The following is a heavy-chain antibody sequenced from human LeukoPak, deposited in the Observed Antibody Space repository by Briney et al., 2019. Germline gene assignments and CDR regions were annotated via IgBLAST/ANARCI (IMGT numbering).Heavy chain of an antibody. Sequence: ASVKVSCKASGYTFTGYYMHSMRQAPGQGLECMGWINPNSGGTNYAQKVQGRVTMTRDTSNSTAYMELSRLRSHDTAVYYCARDLLVNFWSGHYDDGSDYWGQGTLVTVSS. V-gene: IGHV1-2*02. J-gene: IGHJ4*02. CDR1: GYTFTGYY. CDR2: INPNSGGT. CDR3: ARDLLVNFWSGHYDDGSDY. D-gene: IGHD3-3*01.